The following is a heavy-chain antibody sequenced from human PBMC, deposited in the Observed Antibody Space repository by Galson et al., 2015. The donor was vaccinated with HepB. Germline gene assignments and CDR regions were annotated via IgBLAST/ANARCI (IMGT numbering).Heavy chain of an antibody. D-gene: IGHD2-21*01. J-gene: IGHJ6*03. CDR1: GYTFTNHD. CDR3: ARGRAYYYYYNYMDV. V-gene: IGHV1-8*01. CDR2: MNPNSGDT. Sequence: SVKVSCKASGYTFTNHDINWMRQATGQGLEWMGWMNPNSGDTAYAQKFQGRVTMTRNTSINTAYMEVSSLRSEDTAVYFCARGRAYYYYYNYMDVWGKGTTVTVSS.